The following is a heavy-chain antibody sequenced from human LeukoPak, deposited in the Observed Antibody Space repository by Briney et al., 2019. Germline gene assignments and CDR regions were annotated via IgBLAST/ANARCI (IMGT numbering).Heavy chain of an antibody. CDR1: GGSISSYY. Sequence: KPSETLSLTCTVSGGSISSYYWSWIRQPPGKGLEWMGYIYYSGSTNYNPSLKSRVTISVDASKNQFSLKLSSVTAADTAVYYCARVRKLRYFDWLSPRPRDAFDIWGQGTMVTVSS. CDR3: ARVRKLRYFDWLSPRPRDAFDI. D-gene: IGHD3-9*01. CDR2: IYYSGST. J-gene: IGHJ3*02. V-gene: IGHV4-59*01.